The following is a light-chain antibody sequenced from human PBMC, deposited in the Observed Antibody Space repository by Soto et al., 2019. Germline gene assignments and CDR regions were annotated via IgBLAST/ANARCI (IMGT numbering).Light chain of an antibody. Sequence: QSALTQPASVSGSPGQSITISCTGTSSDVGGYNYVSWYQQHPGKAPKLMIYEVSNRPSGVSNRFSGSKSGNTASLTISGLQAEDDADYYCSSYTRSSTLDVFGTGTKLTVL. CDR2: EVS. J-gene: IGLJ1*01. V-gene: IGLV2-14*01. CDR3: SSYTRSSTLDV. CDR1: SSDVGGYNY.